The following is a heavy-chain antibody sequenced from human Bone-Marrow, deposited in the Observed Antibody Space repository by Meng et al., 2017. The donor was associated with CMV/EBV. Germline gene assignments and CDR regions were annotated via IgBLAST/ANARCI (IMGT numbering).Heavy chain of an antibody. CDR2: VHHSGST. V-gene: IGHV4-4*02. D-gene: IGHD4/OR15-4a*01. CDR3: VTGGFMVATTYHYGLDV. CDR1: GDSLSGKIW. Sequence: GSLRLSCAVSGDSLSGKIWWTWVRQPPGRGLEWIGEVHHSGSTNYKTSLESRVTISIDKSRNEFSLKLSSVTAADTAVYYCVTGGFMVATTYHYGLDVCGQGTTVTVSS. J-gene: IGHJ6*01.